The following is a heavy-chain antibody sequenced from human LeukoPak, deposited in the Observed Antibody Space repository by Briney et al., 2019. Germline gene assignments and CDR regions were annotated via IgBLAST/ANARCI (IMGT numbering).Heavy chain of an antibody. CDR3: ATCHCTYGVCYGECEYFQD. D-gene: IGHD2-8*01. Sequence: ASVKVSCKASGYTFTSVGIGWVRQAPGQGLEWMAWISPYNSKTNYAQKFQGRVTVTTDTSTSTAYMDLRSLRSDDTAIYYCATCHCTYGVCYGECEYFQDWGQGTLVSVSS. CDR2: ISPYNSKT. J-gene: IGHJ1*01. V-gene: IGHV1-18*01. CDR1: GYTFTSVG.